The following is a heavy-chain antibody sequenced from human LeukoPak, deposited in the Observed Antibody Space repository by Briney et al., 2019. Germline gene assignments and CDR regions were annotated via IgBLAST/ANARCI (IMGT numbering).Heavy chain of an antibody. Sequence: ASVKVSCKASGYTFTSYAMHWVHQAPGQGLEWMGWINAGNGNTKYSQKFQGRVTITRDTSASTAYMELSSLRSEDTAVYYCARDRIAVAGTGGFDYWGQGTLVTVSS. CDR3: ARDRIAVAGTGGFDY. CDR1: GYTFTSYA. V-gene: IGHV1-3*01. J-gene: IGHJ4*02. D-gene: IGHD6-19*01. CDR2: INAGNGNT.